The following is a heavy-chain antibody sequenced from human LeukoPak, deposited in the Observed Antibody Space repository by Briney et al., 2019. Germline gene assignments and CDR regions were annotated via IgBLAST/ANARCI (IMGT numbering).Heavy chain of an antibody. CDR1: GDPISSDYY. V-gene: IGHV4-38-2*02. CDR2: IHHSGNT. D-gene: IGHD4-17*01. J-gene: IGHJ6*02. CDR3: ARASGDYPYGMGV. Sequence: SETLSLTCTVSGDPISSDYYWAWIRRPPGKGLEWIGSIHHSGNTFYNPSLKSRVTISVDTSKSQFSLKMSSVTAADTAVYSCARASGDYPYGMGVWGQGTTVTVSS.